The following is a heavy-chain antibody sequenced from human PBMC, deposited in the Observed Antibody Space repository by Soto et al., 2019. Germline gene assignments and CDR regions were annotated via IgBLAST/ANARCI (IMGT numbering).Heavy chain of an antibody. D-gene: IGHD1-1*01. CDR2: INHSGST. Sequence: SETLSLTCAVYGGSFSGYYWSWIRQPPGKGLEWIGEINHSGSTNYNPSLKSRVTISVDTSKNQFSLKLSSVTAADTAVYYCARGDWNDVSAHAFDIWGQGTMVTVSS. J-gene: IGHJ3*02. CDR1: GGSFSGYY. CDR3: ARGDWNDVSAHAFDI. V-gene: IGHV4-34*01.